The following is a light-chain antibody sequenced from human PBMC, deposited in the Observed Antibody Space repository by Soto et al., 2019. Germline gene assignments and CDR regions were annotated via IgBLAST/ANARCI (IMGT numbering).Light chain of an antibody. CDR1: QSVSSN. V-gene: IGKV3-15*01. J-gene: IGKJ1*01. CDR3: QQYNNWPPWT. CDR2: GAS. Sequence: EIVMTQSPATLSVSPGERATLSCRASQSVSSNLAWYQQKPGQAPRLLIYGASTRATGIPARFSGSGSGKEFTLTISILQSEDVAVYYCQQYNNWPPWTFGQGTKVEIK.